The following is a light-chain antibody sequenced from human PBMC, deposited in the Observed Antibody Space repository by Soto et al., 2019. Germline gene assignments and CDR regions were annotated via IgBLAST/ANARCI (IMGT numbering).Light chain of an antibody. V-gene: IGKV3-11*01. CDR3: QQRTSWPIT. Sequence: ESVLTQSPATLSLSPGERATLSCRASQSLRSYLAWYQQTPGQAPRLLIYDASNRAAGIPARFSGSGSGTDFTLTISSLEPEDFAVYYCQQRTSWPITFGQGTRLEI. CDR2: DAS. J-gene: IGKJ5*01. CDR1: QSLRSY.